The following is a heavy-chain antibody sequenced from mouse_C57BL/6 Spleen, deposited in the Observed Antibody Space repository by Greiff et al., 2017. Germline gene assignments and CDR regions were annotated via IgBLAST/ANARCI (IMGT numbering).Heavy chain of an antibody. CDR2: INPSTGGT. Sequence: VQLKQSGPELVKPGASVKISCKASGYSFTGYYMNWVKQSPEKSLEWIGEINPSTGGTTYNHKFKAKATLTVAKSSSTAYMQLQSLTSEDSAVYYCAIFPYLLWMVDYWGQGTSVTVSS. J-gene: IGHJ4*01. CDR1: GYSFTGYY. CDR3: AIFPYLLWMVDY. D-gene: IGHD2-1*01. V-gene: IGHV1-42*01.